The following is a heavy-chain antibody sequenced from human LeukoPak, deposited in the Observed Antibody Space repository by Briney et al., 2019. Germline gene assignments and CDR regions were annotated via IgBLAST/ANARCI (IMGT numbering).Heavy chain of an antibody. Sequence: SETLSLTCTVSGGSISSSNYYWGWIRQTPGKGLEWIGSIDYSGSTYYNPSLKSRVTISVDTYKNQFSLKLSSVTAADTAVYYCARRPKDIIVVVAARGTFDYWGQGILVTVSS. D-gene: IGHD2-15*01. CDR3: ARRPKDIIVVVAARGTFDY. CDR1: GGSISSSNYY. CDR2: IDYSGST. J-gene: IGHJ4*02. V-gene: IGHV4-39*01.